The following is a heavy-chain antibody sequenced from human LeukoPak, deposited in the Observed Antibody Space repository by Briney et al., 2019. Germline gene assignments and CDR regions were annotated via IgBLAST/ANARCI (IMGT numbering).Heavy chain of an antibody. V-gene: IGHV3-53*01. CDR2: IYSGGNT. CDR1: GFSVSSKY. Sequence: GGSLRLSCAVSGFSVSSKYMSWVRQAAGKGLEWVSLIYSGGNTYYADSVKGRLTISRDNSKNTLYLQMNGLRAEDSAVYYCARAEGVFSGSVYGMDVWGRGTTVTVSS. J-gene: IGHJ6*02. CDR3: ARAEGVFSGSVYGMDV. D-gene: IGHD3-10*01.